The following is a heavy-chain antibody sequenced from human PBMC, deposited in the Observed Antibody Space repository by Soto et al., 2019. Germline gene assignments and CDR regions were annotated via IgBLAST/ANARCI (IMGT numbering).Heavy chain of an antibody. CDR2: ISYDGSNK. D-gene: IGHD6-13*01. J-gene: IGHJ4*02. Sequence: QVQLVESGGGVVQPGRSLRLSCAASGFTFSSYAMHWVRQAPGKGLEWVAVISYDGSNKYYADSVKGRFTISRDNSKNTLYLQMNSLRAEDTAVYYCARDHSSSFDYSGQGTLVTVSS. CDR3: ARDHSSSFDY. V-gene: IGHV3-30-3*01. CDR1: GFTFSSYA.